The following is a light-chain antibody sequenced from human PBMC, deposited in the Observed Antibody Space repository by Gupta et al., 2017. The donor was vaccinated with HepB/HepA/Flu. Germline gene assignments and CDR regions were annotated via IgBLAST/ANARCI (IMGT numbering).Light chain of an antibody. CDR1: QIVSTL. V-gene: IGKV3-20*01. CDR2: GVS. Sequence: EIVLTQSPGALSLSPGARATLSCRASQIVSTLLAWYQQRPGQAPRLLIHGVSNRATGIPDRFSGSGXGTXFTLTIXRLEPEDFAVYYCQHFRDSVFSFGXGTKVDIK. J-gene: IGKJ3*01. CDR3: QHFRDSVFS.